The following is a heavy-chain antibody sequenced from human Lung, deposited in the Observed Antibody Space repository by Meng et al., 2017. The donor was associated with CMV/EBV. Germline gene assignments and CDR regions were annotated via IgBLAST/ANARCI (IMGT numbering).Heavy chain of an antibody. CDR3: ARQVVPAAKANYYYYYGMDV. D-gene: IGHD2-2*01. CDR1: GYSFTSYW. Sequence: SXKGSGYSFTSYWIGWVRQMPGKGLEWMGIIYPGDSDTRYSPSFQGQVTISADKSISTAYLQWSSLKASDTAMYYCARQVVPAAKANYYYYYGMDVXGQAXTVTVSS. CDR2: IYPGDSDT. V-gene: IGHV5-51*01. J-gene: IGHJ6*02.